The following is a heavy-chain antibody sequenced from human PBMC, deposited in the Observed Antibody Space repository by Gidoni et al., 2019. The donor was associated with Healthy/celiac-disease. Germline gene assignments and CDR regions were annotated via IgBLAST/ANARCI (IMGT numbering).Heavy chain of an antibody. CDR3: AVAAAMPFSDDPSKYYYYGMDV. CDR1: GFTFSSYR. Sequence: ELHLVESGGGLVKPGGSLLVSSAASGFTFSSYRLNWVCQAPGKGLEWVSSISSSSSYIYYADSVNGRFTIYRDNAKNSLYLQMNSLRAEDTAVYYCAVAAAMPFSDDPSKYYYYGMDVWGQGTTVTVSS. D-gene: IGHD2-2*01. CDR2: ISSSSSYI. V-gene: IGHV3-21*01. J-gene: IGHJ6*02.